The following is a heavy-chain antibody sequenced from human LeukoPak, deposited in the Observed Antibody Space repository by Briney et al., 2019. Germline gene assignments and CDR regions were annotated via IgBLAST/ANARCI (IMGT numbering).Heavy chain of an antibody. CDR1: GFNGSSNY. CDR3: VRERTLRLLLSRDAFDI. Sequence: GFLRLFWSGPGFNGSSNYISRGRPGPGEGLEWVPGNYSGGNTRYAEAVKGRFTISRDNSNNTVYLQMISLRDEDTAVYYCVRERTLRLLLSRDAFDIWGQGTMVTVSS. V-gene: IGHV3-66*01. J-gene: IGHJ3*02. D-gene: IGHD3-22*01. CDR2: NYSGGNT.